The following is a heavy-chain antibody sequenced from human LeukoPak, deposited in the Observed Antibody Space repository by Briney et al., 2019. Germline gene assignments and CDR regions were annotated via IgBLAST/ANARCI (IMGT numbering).Heavy chain of an antibody. CDR2: ISSSSSYI. CDR1: GFTFSSYS. V-gene: IGHV3-21*01. J-gene: IGHJ4*02. CDR3: ARDNSGGQWLVGGFDY. D-gene: IGHD6-19*01. Sequence: GGSLRLSCAASGFTFSSYSMNWVRQAPGKGLEWVSSISSSSSYIYYADSVKGRFTISRDNAKNSLYLQMNSLRAEDTAVYYCARDNSGGQWLVGGFDYWGQGTLVTVSS.